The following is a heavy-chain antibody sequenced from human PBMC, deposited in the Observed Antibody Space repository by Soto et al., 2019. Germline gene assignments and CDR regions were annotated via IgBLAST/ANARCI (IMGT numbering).Heavy chain of an antibody. J-gene: IGHJ4*02. CDR1: GFTFSSYS. CDR3: ARDLGIASTTDY. V-gene: IGHV3-21*01. Sequence: EVQLVESGGGLVKPGGSLRLSCAASGFTFSSYSMNWVRQAPGKGLEWVSSISSSSSYIYYADSVKGRFTISRDNAKKSLYLQMNSLRAEDTAVYYCARDLGIASTTDYWGQGTLVTVSS. D-gene: IGHD6-13*01. CDR2: ISSSSSYI.